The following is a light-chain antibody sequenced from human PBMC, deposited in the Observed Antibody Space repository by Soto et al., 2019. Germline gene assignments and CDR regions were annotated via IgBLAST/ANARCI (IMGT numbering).Light chain of an antibody. CDR3: QKYNSYV. J-gene: IGKJ3*01. CDR2: KAS. Sequence: DVQMTQTPSSLSASVGDRVILTCRASQSIGNWLAWYQQKPGKAPKLLIYKASSLESGVPTRFSGSGSGTEFTLNISRMKNEDFANYYCQKYNSYVFGPGTKVDIK. V-gene: IGKV1-5*03. CDR1: QSIGNW.